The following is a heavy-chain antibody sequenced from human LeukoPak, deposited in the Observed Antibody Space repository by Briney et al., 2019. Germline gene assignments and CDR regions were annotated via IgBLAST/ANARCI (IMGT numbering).Heavy chain of an antibody. CDR2: LYTSGST. Sequence: SETLSLTCTVSGDSISSYSWSWIRQPAGKGLEWIGRLYTSGSTNYNPSLKNRVTMSVHRSKNQFSLRLSSVTAADTAVYYCARLINRPIAATGTGPFDHWGQGTLATVSS. CDR3: ARLINRPIAATGTGPFDH. D-gene: IGHD6-13*01. CDR1: GDSISSYS. V-gene: IGHV4-4*07. J-gene: IGHJ4*02.